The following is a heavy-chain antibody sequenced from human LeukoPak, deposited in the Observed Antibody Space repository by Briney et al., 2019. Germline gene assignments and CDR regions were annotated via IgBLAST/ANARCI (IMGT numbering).Heavy chain of an antibody. V-gene: IGHV3-48*03. CDR3: ARDCGGGSCYGPYDAFGI. D-gene: IGHD2-15*01. CDR1: GFTFSSYE. J-gene: IGHJ3*02. Sequence: GGSLRLSCAASGFTFSSYEMNWVRQAPGKGLEWVSYISSSGSTIYYADSVKGRFTISRDNAKNSLYLQMNSLRAEDTAVYYCARDCGGGSCYGPYDAFGIWGQGTMVTVSS. CDR2: ISSSGSTI.